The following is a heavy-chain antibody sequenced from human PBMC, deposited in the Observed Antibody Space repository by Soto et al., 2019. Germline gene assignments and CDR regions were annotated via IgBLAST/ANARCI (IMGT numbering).Heavy chain of an antibody. Sequence: LVVSLSLSYAASGFTFSSYAMSWVLPAPGKGLEWVSAISGSGGSTYYADSVKGRFTISRDNSKNTLYLQMNSLRAEDTAVYYCAKNYDILTGHFDYWGQGTLVTVSS. J-gene: IGHJ4*02. CDR1: GFTFSSYA. CDR3: AKNYDILTGHFDY. CDR2: ISGSGGST. D-gene: IGHD3-9*01. V-gene: IGHV3-23*01.